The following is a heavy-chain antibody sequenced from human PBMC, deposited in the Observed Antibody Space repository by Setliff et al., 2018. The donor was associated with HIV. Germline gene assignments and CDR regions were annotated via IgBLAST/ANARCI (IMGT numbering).Heavy chain of an antibody. V-gene: IGHV4-38-2*02. D-gene: IGHD5-12*01. CDR2: IYYSGTT. CDR3: ARVGLRFKYTFDY. J-gene: IGHJ4*02. CDR1: GYSIRSGYY. Sequence: ETLSLTCSVSGYSIRSGYYWAWIRQSPGKSLEWIASIYYSGTTYDNPSLNNRAAIVLDTSKNQFSLWLTSVTAADTAVYYCARVGLRFKYTFDYWGQGMLVTVSS.